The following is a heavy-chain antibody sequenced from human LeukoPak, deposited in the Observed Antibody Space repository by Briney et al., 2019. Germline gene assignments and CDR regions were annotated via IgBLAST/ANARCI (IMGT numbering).Heavy chain of an antibody. CDR3: ARDIGRYRNFDY. D-gene: IGHD1-1*01. J-gene: IGHJ4*02. Sequence: GGSLRLPCAASGFTFSSYSMHWVRQAPGEGLEWVSSISSSSSYIYYADSVKGRFTISRDNAKNSLYLQMNSLRAEDTAVYYCARDIGRYRNFDYWGQGTLVTVSS. V-gene: IGHV3-21*01. CDR2: ISSSSSYI. CDR1: GFTFSSYS.